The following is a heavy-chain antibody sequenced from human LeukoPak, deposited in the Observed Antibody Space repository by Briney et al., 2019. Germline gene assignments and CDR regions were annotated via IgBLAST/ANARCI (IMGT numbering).Heavy chain of an antibody. CDR1: GFIFTDYF. J-gene: IGHJ4*02. Sequence: GGSLRLSCAASGFIFTDYFMTWFRQAPGKGLEWISYISGSGGAIFFADSLKGRFTISGDNAKNSLYLQMNSLTVEDTGVYFCARADVTVAGKLNYFDYWGQGTLVTVSS. CDR2: ISGSGGAI. CDR3: ARADVTVAGKLNYFDY. V-gene: IGHV3-11*01. D-gene: IGHD6-19*01.